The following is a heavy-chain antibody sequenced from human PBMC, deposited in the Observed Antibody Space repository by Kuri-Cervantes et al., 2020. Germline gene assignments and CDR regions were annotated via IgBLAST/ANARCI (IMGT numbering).Heavy chain of an antibody. D-gene: IGHD2/OR15-2a*01. CDR1: GFTFSAHN. CDR2: IDTTSVI. Sequence: GESLKISCAASGFTFSAHNMNWVRQAPGKGLEWVSYIDTTSVIFYADSVRGRFTISRDNAKNSLYLQMNSLRAEDTAVYYCARVFRRAYYYMDVWGKGTTVTVSS. CDR3: ARVFRRAYYYMDV. V-gene: IGHV3-69-1*01. J-gene: IGHJ6*03.